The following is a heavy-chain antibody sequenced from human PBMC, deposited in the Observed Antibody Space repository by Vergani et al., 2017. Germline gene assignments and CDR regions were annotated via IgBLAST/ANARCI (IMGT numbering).Heavy chain of an antibody. CDR2: MDYSGST. CDR3: ASKRGACRAAYCHSYDF. CDR1: GDSVISTDYH. J-gene: IGHJ4*02. D-gene: IGHD2-15*01. Sequence: QVQLQESGPGLVKPSETLPLTCTVSGDSVISTDYHWGWIRQPPGKGLEWIGSMDYSGSTSYNPSLESRISISFETPKNQFSLRLTSVTAADTAVYYCASKRGACRAAYCHSYDFWGPGTLVGVSS. V-gene: IGHV4-39*01.